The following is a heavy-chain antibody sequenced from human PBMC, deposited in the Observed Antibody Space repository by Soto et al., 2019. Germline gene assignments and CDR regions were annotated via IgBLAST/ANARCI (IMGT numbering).Heavy chain of an antibody. CDR1: GFTFSSYS. CDR3: SRDGGSLGY. D-gene: IGHD1-26*01. Sequence: EVQLVESGGGLVQPGGSLRLSCAASGFTFSSYSMNWVSQAPGKGLEWVSYISSSSSTIYYADSVKGRFTISRDNAKNSLYLQMNSLSDEDTAVYYCSRDGGSLGYWGQGTLVTVSS. V-gene: IGHV3-48*02. J-gene: IGHJ4*02. CDR2: ISSSSSTI.